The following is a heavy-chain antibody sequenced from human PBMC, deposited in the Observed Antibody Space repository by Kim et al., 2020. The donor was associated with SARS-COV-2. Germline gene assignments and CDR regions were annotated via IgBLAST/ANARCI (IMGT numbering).Heavy chain of an antibody. Sequence: GGSLRLSCTASGFTFGDYAMSWFRQAPGKGLEWVGFIRSKAYGGTTEYAASVKGRFTISRDDSKSIAYLQMNSLKTEDTAVYYCTRDGSRTVTTPRYFDYWGQGTLVTVSS. V-gene: IGHV3-49*03. CDR2: IRSKAYGGTT. CDR3: TRDGSRTVTTPRYFDY. CDR1: GFTFGDYA. D-gene: IGHD4-17*01. J-gene: IGHJ4*02.